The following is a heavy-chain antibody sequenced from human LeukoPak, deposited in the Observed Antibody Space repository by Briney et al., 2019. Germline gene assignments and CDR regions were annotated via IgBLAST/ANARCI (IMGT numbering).Heavy chain of an antibody. Sequence: ASVKVSCKASGYTFTSYYMHWVRQAPGQGLEWMGIINPSGGSTSYAQKFQGRVTMTRDMSTSTVYMELSSLRSEDTAVYYCARDWNQGLRSPPFDYWGQGTLVTVSS. CDR3: ARDWNQGLRSPPFDY. J-gene: IGHJ4*02. V-gene: IGHV1-46*01. CDR1: GYTFTSYY. CDR2: INPSGGST. D-gene: IGHD5-12*01.